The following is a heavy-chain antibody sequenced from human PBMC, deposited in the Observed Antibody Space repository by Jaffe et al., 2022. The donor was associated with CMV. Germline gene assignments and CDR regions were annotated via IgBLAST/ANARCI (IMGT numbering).Heavy chain of an antibody. D-gene: IGHD4-17*01. Sequence: QLQLQESGPRLVKPSETLSLICTISGDSFSNGLYYWGWIRQPPGKGLEWIGSAYYSGTTYYSPSLKSRLTMSVDTSNNLFSLMLRFVTAADTAIYYCARLRGMTTATPDRAADYWGQGTLVTVSS. J-gene: IGHJ4*02. CDR2: AYYSGTT. CDR1: GDSFSNGLYY. V-gene: IGHV4-39*01. CDR3: ARLRGMTTATPDRAADY.